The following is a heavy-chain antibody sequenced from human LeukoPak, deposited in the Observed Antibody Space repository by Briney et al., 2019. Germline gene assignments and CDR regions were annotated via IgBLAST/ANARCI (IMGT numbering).Heavy chain of an antibody. CDR3: ARGRIAARVKNWFDP. D-gene: IGHD6-6*01. CDR2: INPNSGGT. Sequence: ASVKVSCKASGYTFTGYYMHWVRQAPGQGLEWMGWINPNSGGTNYAQKFQGRVTMTRDTSISTAYMELSRLGSDDTAVYYCARGRIAARVKNWFDPWGQGTLVTVSS. CDR1: GYTFTGYY. V-gene: IGHV1-2*02. J-gene: IGHJ5*02.